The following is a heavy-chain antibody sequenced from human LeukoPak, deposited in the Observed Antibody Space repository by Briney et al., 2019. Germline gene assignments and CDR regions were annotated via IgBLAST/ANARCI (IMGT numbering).Heavy chain of an antibody. CDR1: GGTFSSYT. V-gene: IGHV1-69*05. D-gene: IGHD1-26*01. Sequence: SVKVSCKASGGTFSSYTISWVGQAPGPGREWMGGIIPIFGTANYAQKFQGRVTNTTDQSTSTAYIELSSLRSEDPAVYYCARDRVSGSYSGYFDYWGQGTLVTVSS. CDR2: IIPIFGTA. J-gene: IGHJ4*02. CDR3: ARDRVSGSYSGYFDY.